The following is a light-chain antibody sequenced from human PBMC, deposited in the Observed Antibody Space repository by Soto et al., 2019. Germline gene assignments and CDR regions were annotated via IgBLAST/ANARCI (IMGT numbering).Light chain of an antibody. Sequence: QSVLTQPPSASGPPGQRATISCSGSSSNIGNNIVYWYQQLPGTAPQLLIHNNKQRHSGVPDRFSGSKSGTSASLAISGLQAEEEADYFCAAWDDSLSGVVFGGGTKLTVL. CDR1: SSNIGNNI. J-gene: IGLJ2*01. CDR3: AAWDDSLSGVV. V-gene: IGLV1-44*01. CDR2: NNK.